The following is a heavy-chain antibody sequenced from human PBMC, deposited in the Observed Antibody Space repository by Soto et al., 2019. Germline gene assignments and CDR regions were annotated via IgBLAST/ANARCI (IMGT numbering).Heavy chain of an antibody. Sequence: EVQLVESGGGLVQPGGSLRLSCATSGFTFSPYWMHWVRQAPGMGLMWVSRINHDGSDTIYADSVRGRFIVSRDNAQNTVYLQMNSLTVEDTAVYYCVLEVSSDDKSHSRGWFDPWGHGALVTVSS. J-gene: IGHJ5*02. CDR3: VLEVSSDDKSHSRGWFDP. D-gene: IGHD2-2*01. CDR2: INHDGSDT. CDR1: GFTFSPYW. V-gene: IGHV3-74*01.